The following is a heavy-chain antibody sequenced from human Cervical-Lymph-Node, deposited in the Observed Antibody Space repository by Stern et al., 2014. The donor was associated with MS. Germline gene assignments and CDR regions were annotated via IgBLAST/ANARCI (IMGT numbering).Heavy chain of an antibody. D-gene: IGHD5-12*01. Sequence: QMQLVQSGAEVKKPGASVKVSCKASGYTFTGYYMNWVRQAPGQGLEWMGRINPNSGATNYEQKFQGRVTMTRDTSTSTAYMEVGTLTSDDTAVYYCERTDRTYSASNFDLWGQETLVTVSS. V-gene: IGHV1-2*06. J-gene: IGHJ4*02. CDR2: INPNSGAT. CDR3: ERTDRTYSASNFDL. CDR1: GYTFTGYY.